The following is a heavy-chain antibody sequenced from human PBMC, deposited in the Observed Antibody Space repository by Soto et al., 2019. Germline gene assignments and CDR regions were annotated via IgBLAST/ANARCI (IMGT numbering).Heavy chain of an antibody. CDR2: ISAYNGNT. CDR3: ARGPYYYDSSGYYYYYYGMDV. Sequence: ASVKVSCKASGYTFTSYGISWVRQAPGQGLEWMGWISAYNGNTNYAQKLQGRVTMTTDTSTSTAYMELRSLRSDDTAVYYCARGPYYYDSSGYYYYYYGMDVWGQGTTVTVSS. D-gene: IGHD3-22*01. J-gene: IGHJ6*02. V-gene: IGHV1-18*01. CDR1: GYTFTSYG.